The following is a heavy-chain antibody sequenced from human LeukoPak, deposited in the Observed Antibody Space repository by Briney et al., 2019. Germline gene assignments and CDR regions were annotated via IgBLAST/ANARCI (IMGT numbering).Heavy chain of an antibody. J-gene: IGHJ4*02. CDR2: IYYSGST. CDR1: GGSISSGGYH. CDR3: ARGAPAVAYDY. Sequence: SETLSLTCTVSGGSISSGGYHWSWIRQHPGKGLEWIGYIYYSGSTNYNPSLKSRVTISVDTSKNQFSLKLSSVTAADTAVYYCARGAPAVAYDYWGQGTLVTVSS. D-gene: IGHD6-19*01. V-gene: IGHV4-61*08.